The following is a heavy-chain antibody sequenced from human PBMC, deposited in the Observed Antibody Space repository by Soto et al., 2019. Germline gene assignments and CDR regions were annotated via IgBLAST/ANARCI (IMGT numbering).Heavy chain of an antibody. CDR3: ARENIVVVPAVIWGWFDP. V-gene: IGHV1-69*06. J-gene: IGHJ5*02. CDR2: IIPIFGTA. D-gene: IGHD2-2*01. Sequence: QVQLVQSGAEVKKPGSSVKVSCKASGGTFSSYAISWVRQAPGQGLEWMGGIIPIFGTANYAQKFQGRVTITADKSTSTAYMELSSLRSEDTAVYYCARENIVVVPAVIWGWFDPWGKGTLVTVSS. CDR1: GGTFSSYA.